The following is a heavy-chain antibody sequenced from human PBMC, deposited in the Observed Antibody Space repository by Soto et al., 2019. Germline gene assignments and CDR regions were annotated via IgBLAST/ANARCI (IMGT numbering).Heavy chain of an antibody. Sequence: GXSVKVSCKASGYTFTSYTVSWVRQAPVQGLEWVGWIGPSSGNTDSARNLQGRVTMTTDTSTSTAYMELRSLRSDDTAVYYCARYTGNFFDYWGQGTLVIVSS. CDR1: GYTFTSYT. J-gene: IGHJ4*02. CDR2: IGPSSGNT. CDR3: ARYTGNFFDY. V-gene: IGHV1-18*01. D-gene: IGHD2-2*02.